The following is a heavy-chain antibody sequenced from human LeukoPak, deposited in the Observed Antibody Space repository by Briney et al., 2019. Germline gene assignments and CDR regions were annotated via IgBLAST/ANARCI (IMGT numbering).Heavy chain of an antibody. D-gene: IGHD5-12*01. J-gene: IGHJ4*02. CDR2: VFTGVTV. V-gene: IGHV4-31*03. CDR3: ARETGGYSGRFDS. CDR1: GASISSESHF. Sequence: SQTLSLTCSVSGASISSESHFWSWIRLQPGKGLEWIGCVFTGVTVTYNPSLRSRLRISSDASKNQFSLSMTSVTAADTAVYYCARETGGYSGRFDSWGQGTLVTVSS.